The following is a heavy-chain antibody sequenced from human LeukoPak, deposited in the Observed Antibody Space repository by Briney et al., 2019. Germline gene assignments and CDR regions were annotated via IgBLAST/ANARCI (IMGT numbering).Heavy chain of an antibody. CDR3: SGAHNYITLRGYSNDW. D-gene: IGHD3-22*01. J-gene: IGHJ4*02. V-gene: IGHV3-48*04. Sequence: GGSLRLSCAASGFTFSSYGMNWVRQAPGKGLEWVSYISSSSSTIYYADSVKGRFTISRDNAKNSLYLQINSLRAEDTALSYSSGAHNYITLRGYSNDWWGQGTLVTVSS. CDR2: ISSSSSTI. CDR1: GFTFSSYG.